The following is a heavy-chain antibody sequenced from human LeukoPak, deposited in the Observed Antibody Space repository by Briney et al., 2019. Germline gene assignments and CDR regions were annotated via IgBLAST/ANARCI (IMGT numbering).Heavy chain of an antibody. V-gene: IGHV3-53*01. D-gene: IGHD6-19*01. CDR2: IYSGGDT. Sequence: GGSLRLSCAASGFTVSSNYMSWVRQSPGKGLEWVSVIYSGGDTYYADSVKGRFTISRDNSKNTLYLQMNSLRAEETAVYYCASSGWLPRGAFDVWGQGTMVTVSS. J-gene: IGHJ3*01. CDR3: ASSGWLPRGAFDV. CDR1: GFTVSSNY.